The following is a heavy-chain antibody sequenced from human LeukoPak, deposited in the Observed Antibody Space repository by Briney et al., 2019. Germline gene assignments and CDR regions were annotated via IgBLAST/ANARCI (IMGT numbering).Heavy chain of an antibody. Sequence: GGSLRLSCTASGFTFGDYAMSWVRQAPGKGLEWVGFIRSKAYGGTTEYDASVKGRFTISRDYSKRIAYLQMNSLETEDTAVYYCTRVMDIVVVPAACFDYWGQGTLVTVSS. J-gene: IGHJ4*02. V-gene: IGHV3-49*04. D-gene: IGHD2-2*03. CDR1: GFTFGDYA. CDR2: IRSKAYGGTT. CDR3: TRVMDIVVVPAACFDY.